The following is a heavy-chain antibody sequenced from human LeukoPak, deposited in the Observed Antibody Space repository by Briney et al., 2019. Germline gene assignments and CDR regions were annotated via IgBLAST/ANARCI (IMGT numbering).Heavy chain of an antibody. V-gene: IGHV4-61*01. CDR2: IQYSGST. D-gene: IGHD3-22*01. CDR3: ARYYDRSGYWSTPHFDY. Sequence: PSETLSLTCTVSGVSVSGISFYWSWIRQPPGKGLQYIGYIQYSGSTNYNPSLKSRVTISVDTSKNQFSLKLSSVTAADTAVYYCARYYDRSGYWSTPHFDYWGQGTLVTVSS. J-gene: IGHJ4*02. CDR1: GVSVSGISFY.